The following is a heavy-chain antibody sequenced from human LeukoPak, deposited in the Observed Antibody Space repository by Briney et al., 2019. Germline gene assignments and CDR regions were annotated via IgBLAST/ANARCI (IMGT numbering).Heavy chain of an antibody. CDR3: AVPSGRIAVAGRDDAFDI. CDR1: GFTFSSYA. Sequence: GGSLRLSCAASGFTFSSYAMSWVRQAPGKGLEWVSAISGSGGSTYYADSVKGRFTISRDNSKNTLYLQMNSLRAEDTAVYYCAVPSGRIAVAGRDDAFDIWGQGTMVTVSS. CDR2: ISGSGGST. D-gene: IGHD6-19*01. J-gene: IGHJ3*02. V-gene: IGHV3-23*01.